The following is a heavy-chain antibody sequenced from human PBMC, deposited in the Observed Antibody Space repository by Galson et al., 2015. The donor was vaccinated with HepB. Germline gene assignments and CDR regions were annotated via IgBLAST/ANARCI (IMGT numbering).Heavy chain of an antibody. V-gene: IGHV3-11*03. D-gene: IGHD2-2*01. J-gene: IGHJ6*02. CDR1: GFTFSDYG. CDR3: AVVPSYYYYYCLDV. Sequence: SLRLSCAASGFTFSDYGMSWIRQAPGKGLEWVSYISSSSSNTNCADSVKGRFTISRDNAKNSLYLQMNSLRAEDTAVYYCAVVPSYYYYYCLDVWGQGTTVTVSS. CDR2: ISSSSSNT.